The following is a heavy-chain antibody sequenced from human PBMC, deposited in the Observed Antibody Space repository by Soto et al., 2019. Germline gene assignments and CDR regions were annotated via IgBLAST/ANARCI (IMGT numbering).Heavy chain of an antibody. V-gene: IGHV3-53*01. CDR2: IYSGGNT. CDR1: GFSVSNDY. D-gene: IGHD1-26*01. J-gene: IGHJ4*02. Sequence: QPGGSLRLSCAASGFSVSNDYMNWVRQAPGKGLEWVSVIYSGGNTYYADSVKGRFTISRDASRNTLYLQMNSLRAEDTAVYYCARASGSRFFDSWGLGTLVTVSS. CDR3: ARASGSRFFDS.